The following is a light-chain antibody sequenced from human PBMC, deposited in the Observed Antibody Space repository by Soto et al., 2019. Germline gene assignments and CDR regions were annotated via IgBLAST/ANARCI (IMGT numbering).Light chain of an antibody. J-gene: IGKJ5*01. CDR3: QQYGSSPIT. CDR1: QSVYNN. CDR2: GAS. V-gene: IGKV3-20*01. Sequence: EMVMTQSPPTLSVSPGETATLACRASQSVYNNLAWYQQRPGQAPRLLIHGASTRATGVPDRFSGSGSGTDFSLTISRLEPEDFAVYYCQQYGSSPITFGQGTRLEIK.